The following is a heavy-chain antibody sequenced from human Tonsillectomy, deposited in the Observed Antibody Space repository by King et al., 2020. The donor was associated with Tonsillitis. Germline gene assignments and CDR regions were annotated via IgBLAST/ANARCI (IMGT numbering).Heavy chain of an antibody. J-gene: IGHJ4*02. CDR3: AKRPDSSGYLD. Sequence: HVQLVESGGGVVQPGRSLRLSCAASGFTFSSYAMHWVHQAPGKGLEWVAVISYDGSNKYYADSVKGRFTISRDNSKNTLYLQMNSLRAEDTAVYYCAKRPDSSGYLDWGQGTLVTVSS. CDR1: GFTFSSYA. D-gene: IGHD3-22*01. CDR2: ISYDGSNK. V-gene: IGHV3-30*18.